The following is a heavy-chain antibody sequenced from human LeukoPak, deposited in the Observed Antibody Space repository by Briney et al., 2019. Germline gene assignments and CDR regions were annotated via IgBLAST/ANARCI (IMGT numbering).Heavy chain of an antibody. CDR2: INHSGST. CDR3: ARGDYYDSSGPDY. CDR1: XXXXSGYX. V-gene: IGHV4-34*01. J-gene: IGHJ4*02. D-gene: IGHD3-22*01. Sequence: SETLSLTCAVXXXXXSGYXWSWIRQXXXXXXEWIGEINHSGSTNYNPSLKSRVTISVDTSKNQFSLKLSSVTAADTAVYYCARGDYYDSSGPDYWGQGTLVTVSS.